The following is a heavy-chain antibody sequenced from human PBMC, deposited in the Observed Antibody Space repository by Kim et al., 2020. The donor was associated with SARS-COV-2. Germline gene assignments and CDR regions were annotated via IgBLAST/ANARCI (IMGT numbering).Heavy chain of an antibody. CDR3: ATRDGQNATYHYYYGMDV. D-gene: IGHD2-15*01. Sequence: SVKVSCKASGGTFSSYAISWVRQAPGQGLEWMGGIIPIFGTANYAQKFQGRVTITADESTSTAYMELSSLRSEDTAVYYCATRDGQNATYHYYYGMDVWGQGTTVTVSS. V-gene: IGHV1-69*13. CDR2: IIPIFGTA. J-gene: IGHJ6*02. CDR1: GGTFSSYA.